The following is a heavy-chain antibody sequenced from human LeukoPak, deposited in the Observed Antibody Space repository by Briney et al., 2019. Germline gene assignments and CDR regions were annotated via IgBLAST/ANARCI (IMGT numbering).Heavy chain of an antibody. CDR2: INAGNGNT. CDR3: ARVYGRSVMAYFDY. D-gene: IGHD2-8*01. Sequence: ASVKVSCKASGYTFTSYAMHWVRQAPGQRLEWMGWINAGNGNTKYSQEFQGRVTITRDTSASTAYMELSSLRSEDTAIYYCARVYGRSVMAYFDYWGQGTLVTVSS. V-gene: IGHV1-3*03. J-gene: IGHJ4*02. CDR1: GYTFTSYA.